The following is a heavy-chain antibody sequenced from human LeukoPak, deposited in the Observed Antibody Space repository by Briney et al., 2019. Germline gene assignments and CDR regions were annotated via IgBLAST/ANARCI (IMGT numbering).Heavy chain of an antibody. J-gene: IGHJ4*02. D-gene: IGHD3-10*01. CDR1: GFTFSNAW. V-gene: IGHV3-49*04. CDR3: SRDFWRFGLDF. Sequence: GGSLRLSCAASGFTFSNAWMNWVRQAPGKGLEWVAFIRSESYDGTSEYAASVRGRFTVSRDDSKSIAYLQMESLKTEDTAVYYCSRDFWRFGLDFWGQGTPVTVSS. CDR2: IRSESYDGTS.